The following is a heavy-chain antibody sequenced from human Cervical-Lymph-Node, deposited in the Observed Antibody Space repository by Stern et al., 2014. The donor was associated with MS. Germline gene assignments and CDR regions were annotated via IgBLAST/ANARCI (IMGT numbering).Heavy chain of an antibody. CDR1: GFTFSNYG. CDR2: LSHDGSNK. Sequence: VQLVESGGGVVQPGRSLRLSCAASGFTFSNYGIHWVRQAPGKGLEWVAILSHDGSNKYYADSVKGRFTISRDNSKNTLYLQMNSLRAEDTAVYFCAKGKSSGSPTYGMDVWGQGTTVTVSS. J-gene: IGHJ6*02. CDR3: AKGKSSGSPTYGMDV. D-gene: IGHD3-10*01. V-gene: IGHV3-30*18.